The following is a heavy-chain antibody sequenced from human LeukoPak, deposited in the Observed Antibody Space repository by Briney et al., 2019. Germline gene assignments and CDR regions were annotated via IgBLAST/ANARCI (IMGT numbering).Heavy chain of an antibody. CDR2: ISWNSGSI. CDR1: GFTFSSYA. J-gene: IGHJ4*02. D-gene: IGHD2-21*02. CDR3: AKGPQGAYCGGDCYIFDY. V-gene: IGHV3-9*01. Sequence: GGSLRLSCAASGFTFSSYAMSWVRQAPGKGLEWVSGISWNSGSIGYADSVKGRFTISRDNAKNSLYLQMNSLRAEDTALYYCAKGPQGAYCGGDCYIFDYWGQGTLVTVSS.